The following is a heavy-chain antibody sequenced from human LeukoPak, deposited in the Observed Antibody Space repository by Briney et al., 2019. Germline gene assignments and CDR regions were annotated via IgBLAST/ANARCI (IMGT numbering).Heavy chain of an antibody. CDR1: GFTFSSYN. Sequence: GGSLRLSRAASGFTFSSYNMNWVRQAPEKGLEWISSISGSSAYIYYADSVKGRFTISRDNAKNSLYLQMNSLRADDTAVYYCVRIPNSANFPNWFDPWDQGTLVTVSS. CDR3: VRIPNSANFPNWFDP. D-gene: IGHD2/OR15-2a*01. V-gene: IGHV3-21*01. J-gene: IGHJ5*02. CDR2: ISGSSAYI.